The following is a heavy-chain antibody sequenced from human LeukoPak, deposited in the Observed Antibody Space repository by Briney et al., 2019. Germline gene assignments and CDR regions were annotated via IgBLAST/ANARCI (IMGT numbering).Heavy chain of an antibody. J-gene: IGHJ4*02. V-gene: IGHV4-39*02. CDR2: IYYSGSA. CDR3: AREEGSGWYVFDY. Sequence: SETLSLTCTVSGGSISSSSYYWGWIRQPPGKGLEWIGSIYYSGSAYYNPSLKSRVTISVDTSKNHFSLKLSSVTAADTAVYYCAREEGSGWYVFDYWGQGTLVTVSS. CDR1: GGSISSSSYY. D-gene: IGHD6-19*01.